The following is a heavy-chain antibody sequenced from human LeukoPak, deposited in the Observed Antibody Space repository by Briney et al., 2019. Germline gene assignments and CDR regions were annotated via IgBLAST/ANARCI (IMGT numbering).Heavy chain of an antibody. V-gene: IGHV4-31*03. CDR1: GGSITSGGCY. Sequence: SQTLSLTCTVSGGSITSGGCYWSWIRQLPGKGLEWIGYIYYSGSTYYNPSLKSRVTISIDTSKNQFSLKLSSVTAADTAVYYCARDRVRGTITYAGFDPWGQGTLVTVSS. J-gene: IGHJ5*02. D-gene: IGHD3-10*01. CDR3: ARDRVRGTITYAGFDP. CDR2: IYYSGST.